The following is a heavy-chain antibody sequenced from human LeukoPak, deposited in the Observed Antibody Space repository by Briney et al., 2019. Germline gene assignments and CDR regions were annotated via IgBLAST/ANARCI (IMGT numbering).Heavy chain of an antibody. V-gene: IGHV2-70*11. CDR1: GFSLSTRGMC. J-gene: IGHJ4*02. CDR3: ARTRHYDYVWGEPDY. D-gene: IGHD3-16*01. Sequence: KSGPTLVNPTQTLTLTCTFSGFSLSTRGMCVSWIRQPPGKALEWLARIDWDDDKYYSTSLKTRLTISKDTSKNQVVLTMTNMDPVDTATYYCARTRHYDYVWGEPDYWGQGTLVTVSS. CDR2: IDWDDDK.